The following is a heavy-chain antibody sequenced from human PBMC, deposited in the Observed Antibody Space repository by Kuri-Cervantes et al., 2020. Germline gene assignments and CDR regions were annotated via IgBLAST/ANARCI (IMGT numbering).Heavy chain of an antibody. D-gene: IGHD1-14*01. V-gene: IGHV3-30-3*01. CDR2: ISYDGSNK. CDR3: ARSRGIGTQFPYYYYGMDV. CDR1: GFTFSSYW. Sequence: LTCAASGFTFSSYWMSWVRQAPGKGLEWVAVISYDGSNKYYADSVKGRFTISRDNSKNTLYLQMNSLRAEDTAVYYCARSRGIGTQFPYYYYGMDVWGQGTTVTVSS. J-gene: IGHJ6*02.